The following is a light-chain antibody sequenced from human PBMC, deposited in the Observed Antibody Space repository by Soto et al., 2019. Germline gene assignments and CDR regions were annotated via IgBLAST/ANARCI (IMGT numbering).Light chain of an antibody. V-gene: IGKV3-20*01. Sequence: EIVLTQSPGTLSLSPGERATVSYRASQSVNSRFLAWYQQKPGQAPRLLIYGASSRATGIPDRFSGSGSGTDFTLTISRLEPEDFAVYYCHYYDDSPPFPFGPGTKLDIK. CDR2: GAS. CDR3: HYYDDSPPFP. CDR1: QSVNSRF. J-gene: IGKJ3*01.